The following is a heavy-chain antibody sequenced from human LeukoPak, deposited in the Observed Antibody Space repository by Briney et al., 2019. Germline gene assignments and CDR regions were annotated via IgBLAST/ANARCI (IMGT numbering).Heavy chain of an antibody. V-gene: IGHV4-39*07. CDR2: IYYSGST. Sequence: SETLSLTCTVSGGSISSSSYYWGWIRQPPGKGLEWIGSIYYSGSTYYNPSLKSRVTISVDTSKNQFSLKLSSVTAADTAVYYCVMYLTGYGWFFDYWGQGTLATVSS. CDR1: GGSISSSSYY. J-gene: IGHJ4*02. CDR3: VMYLTGYGWFFDY. D-gene: IGHD3-9*01.